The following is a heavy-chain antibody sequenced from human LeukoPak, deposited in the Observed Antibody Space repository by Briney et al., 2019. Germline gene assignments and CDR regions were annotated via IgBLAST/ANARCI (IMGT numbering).Heavy chain of an antibody. D-gene: IGHD1/OR15-1a*01. CDR3: AKSXTKSLXGLDX. Sequence: AGGSLRLSCAASGFTFSSYAMSWVRQAPGKGLEWVSAISGSGGSTYYADSVKGRFTISRDNSKNTLYLQMNSLRAEDTAVYYCAKSXTKSLXGLDXXXXGTLVTVSS. V-gene: IGHV3-23*01. CDR1: GFTFSSYA. CDR2: ISGSGGST. J-gene: IGHJ4*02.